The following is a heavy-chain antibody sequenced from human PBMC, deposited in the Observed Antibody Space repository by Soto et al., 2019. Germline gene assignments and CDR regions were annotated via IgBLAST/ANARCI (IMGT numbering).Heavy chain of an antibody. CDR3: ARDERYWYFDL. CDR2: ISSSSSTI. V-gene: IGHV3-48*01. J-gene: IGHJ2*01. Sequence: GGSLRLSCAASGFTFSSYSMNWVRQAPGKGLEWVSYISSSSSTIYYADSVKGRFTISRDNAKNSLYLQMNSLRAEDTAVYYCARDERYWYFDLWGRGTLVTVSS. D-gene: IGHD6-25*01. CDR1: GFTFSSYS.